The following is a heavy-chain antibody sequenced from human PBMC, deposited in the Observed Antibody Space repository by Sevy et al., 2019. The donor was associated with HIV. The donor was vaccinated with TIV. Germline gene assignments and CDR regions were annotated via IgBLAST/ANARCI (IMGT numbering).Heavy chain of an antibody. CDR2: IRSKAYGGTT. D-gene: IGHD3-22*01. J-gene: IGHJ4*02. V-gene: IGHV3-49*03. Sequence: GGSLRLSCTASGFTFGDYAMSWFRQAPGKGLEWVGFIRSKAYGGTTEYAGSVKGRFTISRDDSKSIAYLQMNSLKTEDTAVYYCTGLQYYYDSSGLEGGYYFDYWGQGTLVTVSS. CDR1: GFTFGDYA. CDR3: TGLQYYYDSSGLEGGYYFDY.